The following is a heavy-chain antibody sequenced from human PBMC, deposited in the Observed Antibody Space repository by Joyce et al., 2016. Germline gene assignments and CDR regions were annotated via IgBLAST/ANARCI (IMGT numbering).Heavy chain of an antibody. Sequence: EVQLVESGGDLVQPGGSLRLSCAASGITVSNNYMSWARQAPGKGLGWVSLIYSGGNTYYADSVKGRFTISRDSSKNTVHLHMNSLRIEDTAVYYCTRMFQWGQGTLVTVSS. D-gene: IGHD3-10*02. V-gene: IGHV3-66*02. CDR1: GITVSNNY. CDR3: TRMFQ. CDR2: IYSGGNT. J-gene: IGHJ4*02.